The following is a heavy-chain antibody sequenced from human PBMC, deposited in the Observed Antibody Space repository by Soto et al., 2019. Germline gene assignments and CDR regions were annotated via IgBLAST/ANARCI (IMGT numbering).Heavy chain of an antibody. CDR1: GFTFSSYA. J-gene: IGHJ4*02. CDR2: ISSSGSST. CDR3: AKAGGNIYGYFDY. Sequence: GSLRLSCAASGFTFSSYALTWVRQAPGKGLEWVSVISSSGSSTYYADSVKGRFTISRDNSKNTLYLHMDSLRAEDTAVYYCAKAGGNIYGYFDYWGQGTLVTVSS. D-gene: IGHD5-18*01. V-gene: IGHV3-23*01.